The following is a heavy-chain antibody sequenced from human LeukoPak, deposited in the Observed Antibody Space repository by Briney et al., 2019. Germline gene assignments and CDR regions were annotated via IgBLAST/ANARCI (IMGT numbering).Heavy chain of an antibody. CDR2: ISTYNGNT. CDR3: ARDYYGSGSYPYFDY. D-gene: IGHD3-10*01. CDR1: GYTFTSNG. V-gene: IGHV1-18*01. J-gene: IGHJ4*02. Sequence: VASVKVSCKASGYTFTSNGISWVRQAPGQGLEWMAWISTYNGNTNYAQKLQGRVTMTTDTSTSTAYMELRSLTSDDTAVYYCARDYYGSGSYPYFDYWGQGTLVTVPS.